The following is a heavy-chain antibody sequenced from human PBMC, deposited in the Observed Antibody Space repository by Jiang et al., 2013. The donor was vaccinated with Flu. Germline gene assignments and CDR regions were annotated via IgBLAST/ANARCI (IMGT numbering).Heavy chain of an antibody. J-gene: IGHJ4*02. CDR3: AKEADFWGGYSVYYFDQ. Sequence: GGSLRLSCAASGFTFSSYAMSWVRQAPGKGLEWVSAISGSGGSTDYADSVKGRFTISRDNSKDTLYLQMNSLRAEDTAVYYCAKEADFWGGYSVYYFDQWGQGTLVTVSS. V-gene: IGHV3-23*01. CDR2: ISGSGGST. D-gene: IGHD3-3*01. CDR1: GFTFSSYA.